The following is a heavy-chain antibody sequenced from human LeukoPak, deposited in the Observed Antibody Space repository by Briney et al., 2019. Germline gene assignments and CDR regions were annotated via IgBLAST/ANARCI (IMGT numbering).Heavy chain of an antibody. CDR3: ARSYCTGGSCRFDY. CDR2: IYYSGST. J-gene: IGHJ4*02. D-gene: IGHD2-15*01. CDR1: GGSISSYY. Sequence: SETLSLTCTVSGGSISSYYWSWIRQPPGKGLEWIGYIYYSGSTNYNPSLKSRVTISVDTSKNQFSLKLSSVTAADTAVYYCARSYCTGGSCRFDYWVQGTLVTVSS. V-gene: IGHV4-59*01.